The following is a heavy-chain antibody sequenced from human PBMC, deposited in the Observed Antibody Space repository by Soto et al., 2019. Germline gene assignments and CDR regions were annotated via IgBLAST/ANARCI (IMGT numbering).Heavy chain of an antibody. J-gene: IGHJ6*02. CDR3: ARGAIYGFGELRNYYYYYGMDV. CDR2: IYTSGST. CDR1: GGSISSYY. V-gene: IGHV4-4*07. Sequence: SETLSLTCTVSGGSISSYYWSWIRQPAGKGLEWIGRIYTSGSTNYNPSLKSRVTMSVDTSKNQFSLKLSSVTAADTAVYYCARGAIYGFGELRNYYYYYGMDVWGQGTTVTVSS. D-gene: IGHD3-10*01.